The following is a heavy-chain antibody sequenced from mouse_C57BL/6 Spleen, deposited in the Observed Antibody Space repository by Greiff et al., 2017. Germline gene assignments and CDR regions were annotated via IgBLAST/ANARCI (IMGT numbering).Heavy chain of an antibody. J-gene: IGHJ2*01. CDR1: GYTFTSYY. CDR3: ERGKEYYFDY. V-gene: IGHV1-85*01. CDR2: IYPSDGST. Sequence: QVQLKQSGPELVKPGASVKLSCKASGYTFTSYYINWVKQRPGQGLEWIGGIYPSDGSTKYNEKFKGKATLTVDTSSSTAYMELDSLTSEDSAVYVCERGKEYYFDYWGQGTTLTVSA.